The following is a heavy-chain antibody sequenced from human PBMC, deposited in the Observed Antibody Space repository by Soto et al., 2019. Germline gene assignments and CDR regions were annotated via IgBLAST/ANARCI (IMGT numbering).Heavy chain of an antibody. CDR1: GFSFSTHA. CDR3: ARQEIVIGVVVVAATVFDS. V-gene: IGHV3-21*01. Sequence: PGGSLRLSCSASGFSFSTHAMAWVRQAPGKGLEWVSSISPDGNYIYYADSMKGRFTVSRDNAKDSLYLQMSSLRAEETAVYYCARQEIVIGVVVVAATVFDSWGQGTLVTVSS. D-gene: IGHD2-15*01. J-gene: IGHJ4*02. CDR2: ISPDGNYI.